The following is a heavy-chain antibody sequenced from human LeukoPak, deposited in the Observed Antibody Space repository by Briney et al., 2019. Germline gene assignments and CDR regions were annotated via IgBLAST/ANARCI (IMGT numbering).Heavy chain of an antibody. Sequence: GASVTVSCKASGGTFSSYAISWVRQAPGQGLEWMGRIIPILGIANYSQKFQGSVTITADKSTSTAYMELSSLRSEDTAVYYCAGAPYYYDSSGYYYYFVYWGQGTLVTVSS. V-gene: IGHV1-69*04. D-gene: IGHD3-22*01. CDR3: AGAPYYYDSSGYYYYFVY. J-gene: IGHJ4*02. CDR1: GGTFSSYA. CDR2: IIPILGIA.